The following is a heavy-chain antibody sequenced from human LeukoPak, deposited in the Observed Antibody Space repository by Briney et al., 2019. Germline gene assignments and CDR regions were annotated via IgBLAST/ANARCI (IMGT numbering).Heavy chain of an antibody. CDR3: ARDGYCNSITCFDY. D-gene: IGHD2-2*03. CDR1: GFTFSGSA. Sequence: PGGSLRLSCAASGFTFSGSAMHWVRQASGKGLEWVGRIRSKANSYATAYAASVKGRFTISRDNTKNSVYLQMNGLRAEDTAVYYCARDGYCNSITCFDYWGQGTLVTVSS. CDR2: IRSKANSYAT. V-gene: IGHV3-73*01. J-gene: IGHJ4*02.